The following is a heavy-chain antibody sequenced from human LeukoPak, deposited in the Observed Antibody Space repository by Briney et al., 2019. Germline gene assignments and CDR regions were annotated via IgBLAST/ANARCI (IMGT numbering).Heavy chain of an antibody. CDR1: GFTLSSYG. CDR2: ILSDGSNK. CDR3: AKDVHVGAKVNADY. V-gene: IGHV3-30*18. J-gene: IGHJ4*02. Sequence: GGSLRLSCVASGFTLSSYGMHWVRQTPGKGLEWVAIILSDGSNKYYADSVKGRFTISRDNSKNMLYLQMNSLRAEDTAVYYCAKDVHVGAKVNADYWGQGTLVTVSS. D-gene: IGHD1-26*01.